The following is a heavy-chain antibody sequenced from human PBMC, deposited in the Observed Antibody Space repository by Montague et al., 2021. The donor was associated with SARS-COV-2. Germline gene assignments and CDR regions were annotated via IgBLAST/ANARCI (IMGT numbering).Heavy chain of an antibody. CDR3: ARDTVRDYGDSGDY. CDR1: GFTFSSYW. J-gene: IGHJ4*02. D-gene: IGHD4-17*01. CDR2: INSDGSST. Sequence: SLRLSCAASGFTFSSYWMHWSRQAPGKGLVWVSRINSDGSSTSYADSVKGRFTISRDNAKNTLYLQMNSLRAEDTAAYYCARDTVRDYGDSGDYWGQGTLVTVSS. V-gene: IGHV3-74*01.